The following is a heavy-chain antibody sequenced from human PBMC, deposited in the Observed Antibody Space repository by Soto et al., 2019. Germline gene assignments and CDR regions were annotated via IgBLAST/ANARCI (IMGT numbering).Heavy chain of an antibody. V-gene: IGHV1-2*02. Sequence: GASVKVSCKASGYTFTGYYMHWVRQAPGQGLEWMGWINPNSGGTNYAQKFQGRVTMTRDTSISTAYMELSRLRSDDTAVYYCARVEPTVTTVRYYYYGTDVWGQGTTVTVSS. CDR3: ARVEPTVTTVRYYYYGTDV. CDR1: GYTFTGYY. D-gene: IGHD4-4*01. J-gene: IGHJ6*02. CDR2: INPNSGGT.